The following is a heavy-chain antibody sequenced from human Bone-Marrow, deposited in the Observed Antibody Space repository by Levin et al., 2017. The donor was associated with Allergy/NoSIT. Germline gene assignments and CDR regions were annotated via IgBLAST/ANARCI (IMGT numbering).Heavy chain of an antibody. CDR3: ASHHCTSATCSALLFDS. Sequence: GSLRLSCTVSGGSVSSDGHFWTWIRQPPGKGPEWIGYVYYSGSTNYNPSLKSRVTMSVDTSKNQCSLKLNSVTAAATAMYYCASHHCTSATCSALLFDSGGQGTLVTVSS. V-gene: IGHV4-61*08. CDR2: VYYSGST. D-gene: IGHD2-2*01. J-gene: IGHJ4*02. CDR1: GGSVSSDGHF.